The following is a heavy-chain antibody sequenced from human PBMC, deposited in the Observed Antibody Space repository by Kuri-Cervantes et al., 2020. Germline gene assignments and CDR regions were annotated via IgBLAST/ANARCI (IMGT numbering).Heavy chain of an antibody. CDR3: TTVKDTGYSSSWFSFYYYYGMDV. V-gene: IGHV3-23*01. Sequence: GESLKISCAASGFTFSSYAMSWVRQAPGKGLEWVSAISGSGGSTYYADSVKGRFTISRDNSKNTLYLQMNSLKTEDTAVYYCTTVKDTGYSSSWFSFYYYYGMDVWGQGTTVTVSS. J-gene: IGHJ6*02. CDR1: GFTFSSYA. D-gene: IGHD6-13*01. CDR2: ISGSGGST.